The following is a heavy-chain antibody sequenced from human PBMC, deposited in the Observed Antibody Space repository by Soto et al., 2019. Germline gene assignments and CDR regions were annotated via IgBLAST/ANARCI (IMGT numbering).Heavy chain of an antibody. V-gene: IGHV4-31*03. CDR2: IYYSGST. Sequence: PSETLSLTCTVSGGSISSGGYYWSWIRQHPGKGLEWIGYIYYSGSTYYNPSLKSRVTISVDTSKNQFSLKLSSVTAADTAVYYCARDIGTYYYDSSGYYYENWFDPWGQGTLVTVSS. CDR1: GGSISSGGYY. J-gene: IGHJ5*02. CDR3: ARDIGTYYYDSSGYYYENWFDP. D-gene: IGHD3-22*01.